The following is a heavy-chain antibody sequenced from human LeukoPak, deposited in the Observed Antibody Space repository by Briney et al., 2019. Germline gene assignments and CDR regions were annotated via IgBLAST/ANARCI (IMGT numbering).Heavy chain of an antibody. CDR3: ARLYCSGGSCYSANWFDP. V-gene: IGHV1-69*13. CDR1: GGTFSSYA. J-gene: IGHJ5*02. Sequence: EASVKVSCKAPGGTFSSYAISWVRQAPGQGLEWMGGIIPIFGTANYAQKFQGRVTITADESTSTAYMELSSLRSEDTAVYYCARLYCSGGSCYSANWFDPWGQGTLVTVSS. CDR2: IIPIFGTA. D-gene: IGHD2-15*01.